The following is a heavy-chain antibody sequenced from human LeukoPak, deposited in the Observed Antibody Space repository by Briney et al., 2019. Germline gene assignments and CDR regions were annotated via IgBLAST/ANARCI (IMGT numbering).Heavy chain of an antibody. D-gene: IGHD5-24*01. V-gene: IGHV6-1*01. CDR2: TYYNSNWYN. Sequence: SQTLSLTCAISGDSVSTNRAGWNWIRQSPSRGLEWLGRTYYNSNWYNDYAVSVQSRITINPDISKNEFSLHLKSVTPEDTAVYYCARGWLQSGFDCWGQGTLVTVSS. J-gene: IGHJ4*02. CDR3: ARGWLQSGFDC. CDR1: GDSVSTNRAG.